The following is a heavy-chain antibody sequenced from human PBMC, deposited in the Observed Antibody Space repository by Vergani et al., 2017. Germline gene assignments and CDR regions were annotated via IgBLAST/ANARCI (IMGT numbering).Heavy chain of an antibody. CDR2: INPNSGGT. V-gene: IGHV1-2*04. CDR3: ARDYSVNSSSAFDP. D-gene: IGHD6-6*01. J-gene: IGHJ5*02. Sequence: QVQLVQSGAEVKKPGASVKVSCKASGYTFTGYYMHWVRQAPGQGLEWMGWINPNSGGTNYAQKFQGWVTMTRDTSISTAYMELRRLRSDDTAVYYCARDYSVNSSSAFDPWGQGTLVTVSS. CDR1: GYTFTGYY.